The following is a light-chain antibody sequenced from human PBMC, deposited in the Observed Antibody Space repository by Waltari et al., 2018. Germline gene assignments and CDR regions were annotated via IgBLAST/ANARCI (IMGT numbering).Light chain of an antibody. CDR3: QSYDNSLRGSLL. CDR2: ENT. J-gene: IGLJ3*02. CDR1: DSSIAPFR. Sequence: QSVLTQAPSVSGAPGQRVTIPCTGGDSSIAPFRVNWYQHLPGRVPKLLIYENTKRPSGVPDRFSGSKSGTSASLAIEGLQPEDEGDYYCQSYDNSLRGSLLFGGGTKVTV. V-gene: IGLV1-40*01.